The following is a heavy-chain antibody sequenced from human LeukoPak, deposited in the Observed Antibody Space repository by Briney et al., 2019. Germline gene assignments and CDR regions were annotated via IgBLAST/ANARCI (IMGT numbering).Heavy chain of an antibody. CDR2: IYYSGST. CDR3: ARGPFVLRYFGWFDP. CDR1: GGSISSSSYY. Sequence: SETLSLTCTVSGGSISSSSYYWGWIRQPPGKGLEWIGSIYYSGSTYYNPSLKSRVTISVDTSRNQFSLKLSSVTAADTAVYYCARGPFVLRYFGWFDPWGQGTLVTVSS. J-gene: IGHJ5*02. D-gene: IGHD3-9*01. V-gene: IGHV4-39*07.